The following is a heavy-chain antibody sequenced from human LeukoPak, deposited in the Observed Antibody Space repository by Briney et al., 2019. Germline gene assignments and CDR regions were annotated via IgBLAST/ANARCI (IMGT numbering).Heavy chain of an antibody. D-gene: IGHD1-26*01. Sequence: GGSLRLSCAASGFTVSSNYMSWVRQAPGKGPEWVSVIYSGGSTYYADSVKGRFTISRDNSKNTLYLQMNSLRAEDTAVYYCARDLHGSHFHWGQGTLVTVSS. J-gene: IGHJ4*02. CDR3: ARDLHGSHFH. CDR2: IYSGGST. V-gene: IGHV3-53*01. CDR1: GFTVSSNY.